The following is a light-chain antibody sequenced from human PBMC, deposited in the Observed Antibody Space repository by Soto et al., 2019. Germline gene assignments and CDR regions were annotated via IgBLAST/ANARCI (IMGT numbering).Light chain of an antibody. CDR3: QQYYASSWT. V-gene: IGKV3-20*01. CDR1: QSISSTY. CDR2: AAS. J-gene: IGKJ1*01. Sequence: EIVLTQSAGTLSLSPGERATLSCRASQSISSTYLAWYRQKPGQAPRLLIYAASSRATGIPDRFSGSGSGTDFTLTISRLEPGDFAVYYCQQYYASSWTFGQGTRVEIK.